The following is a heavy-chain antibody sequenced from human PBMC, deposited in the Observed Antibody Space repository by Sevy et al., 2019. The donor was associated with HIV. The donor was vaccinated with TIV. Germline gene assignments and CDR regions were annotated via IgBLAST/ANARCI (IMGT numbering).Heavy chain of an antibody. J-gene: IGHJ3*02. CDR2: ISSSSSYI. D-gene: IGHD3-22*01. Sequence: GGSLRLSCAASGFTFSSYSMNWVRQAPGKGLEWVSSISSSSSYIYYADSVKGRFTISRDNAKNSLYLRMNSLRAEDTAVDYCARSGGATPYGSSGYHDAFDIWGQGTMVTVSS. V-gene: IGHV3-21*01. CDR3: ARSGGATPYGSSGYHDAFDI. CDR1: GFTFSSYS.